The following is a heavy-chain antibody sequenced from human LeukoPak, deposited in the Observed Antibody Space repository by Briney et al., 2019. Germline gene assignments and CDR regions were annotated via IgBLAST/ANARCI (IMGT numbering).Heavy chain of an antibody. D-gene: IGHD5-18*01. CDR2: ISYSGST. J-gene: IGHJ4*02. CDR3: ARHDHGYSPGRFDS. V-gene: IGHV4-59*01. CDR1: GGSINTYY. Sequence: SETLSLTCTVSGGSINTYYWSWLRQPPGKGLEWIGFISYSGSTDYNPSLKGRVTISVDTSKNQFSLKLSSVTAADTAVYYCARHDHGYSPGRFDSWGQGILVTVSS.